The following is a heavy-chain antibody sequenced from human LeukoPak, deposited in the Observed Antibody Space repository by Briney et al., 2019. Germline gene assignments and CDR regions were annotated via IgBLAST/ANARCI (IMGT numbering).Heavy chain of an antibody. D-gene: IGHD1/OR15-1a*01. CDR2: ISYDGSNK. CDR3: AVSLTTGGIFDY. Sequence: GGSLRLSCAASGFTFSSYGMHWVRQAPSKGLEWVAVISYDGSNKYYADSVKGRFTISRDNSKNTLYLQMNSLRAEDTAVYYCAVSLTTGGIFDYWGQGTLVTVSS. CDR1: GFTFSSYG. J-gene: IGHJ4*02. V-gene: IGHV3-30*03.